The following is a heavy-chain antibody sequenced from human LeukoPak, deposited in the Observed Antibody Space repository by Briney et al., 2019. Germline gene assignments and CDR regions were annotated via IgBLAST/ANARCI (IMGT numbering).Heavy chain of an antibody. J-gene: IGHJ4*02. V-gene: IGHV3-7*03. CDR2: IKTDGSEK. D-gene: IGHD2-15*01. CDR3: AREGSWGSPLDDY. CDR1: GFTFSNYW. Sequence: GGSLRLSCEGSGFTFSNYWMGWVRQAPGKGLQWVANIKTDGSEKYYVDSVKGRFTISRDNAKNSLYLQMNSLRAEDTAVYYCAREGSWGSPLDDYWGQGTLVTVSS.